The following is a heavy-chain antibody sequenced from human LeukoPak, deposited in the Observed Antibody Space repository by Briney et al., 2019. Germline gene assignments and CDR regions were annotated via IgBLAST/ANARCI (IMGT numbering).Heavy chain of an antibody. CDR1: GYTFTSYY. J-gene: IGHJ4*02. V-gene: IGHV1-46*01. Sequence: ASLKVSCKASGYTFTSYYMHWVRQAPGQGLEWIGIINPSGGSTSYAQKFQGRVTMTRDTSTSTVYMELSSLRSEDTAVYYCARVTDILTGYDYWGQGTLVTVSS. CDR2: INPSGGST. D-gene: IGHD3-9*01. CDR3: ARVTDILTGYDY.